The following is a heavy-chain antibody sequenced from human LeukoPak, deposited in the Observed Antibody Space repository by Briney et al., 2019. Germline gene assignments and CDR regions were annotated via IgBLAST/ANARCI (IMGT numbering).Heavy chain of an antibody. CDR2: ISTDSLTI. V-gene: IGHV3-48*04. Sequence: GGSLRLSCAASGFTFSSHAMNWVRQAPGKGLEWISSISTDSLTIKYADFVSGQFTISRDNAEHLLFLQMNSLRAEDTAVYYCVRDDDRPDNGLDYWGQGTLVTVSS. CDR3: VRDDDRPDNGLDY. D-gene: IGHD3-22*01. CDR1: GFTFSSHA. J-gene: IGHJ4*02.